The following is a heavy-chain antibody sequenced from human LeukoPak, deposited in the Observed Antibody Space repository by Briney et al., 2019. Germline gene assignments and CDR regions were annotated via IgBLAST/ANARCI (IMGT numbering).Heavy chain of an antibody. CDR1: GFTFSSYA. J-gene: IGHJ4*02. D-gene: IGHD3-22*01. CDR2: VSSSGDTT. CDR3: AKAGDGSYYDSRGYYFDF. V-gene: IGHV3-23*01. Sequence: PGGSLRLSCAASGFTFSSYAMSWVRQAPGEGLEWVSAVSSSGDTTYYADSVKGRFTISRDNSKNTMFLQMNSLRAVDTAVYFCAKAGDGSYYDSRGYYFDFWGQGTLVTVSS.